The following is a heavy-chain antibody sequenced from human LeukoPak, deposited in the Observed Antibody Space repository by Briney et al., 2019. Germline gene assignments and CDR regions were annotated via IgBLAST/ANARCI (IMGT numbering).Heavy chain of an antibody. CDR2: IRSKAYGGTT. CDR1: GFTFCDYA. V-gene: IGHV3-49*03. D-gene: IGHD4-17*01. J-gene: IGHJ4*02. Sequence: PGRSLRLSCTASGFTFCDYAMGWFRQAPGKGLEWVGFIRSKAYGGTTECAASVKGRFTISRDDSKSIAYLQMNSLKIEDTAVYYCTRGMRLATVPTYGYWGQGTLVTVSS. CDR3: TRGMRLATVPTYGY.